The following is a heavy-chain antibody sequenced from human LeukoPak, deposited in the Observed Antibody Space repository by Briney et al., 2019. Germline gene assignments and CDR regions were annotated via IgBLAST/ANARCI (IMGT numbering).Heavy chain of an antibody. J-gene: IGHJ4*02. Sequence: GSLRLSCAASGFIFSSYAMNWIRQPPGKGLEWIGNFYYRGSTYYNPSLKSRVTISLDPSKNQFSLKLTSVTAADAAVYYCARRRWLQEIDYWGQGTLVTVSS. V-gene: IGHV4-39*01. CDR3: ARRRWLQEIDY. CDR1: GFIFSSYA. D-gene: IGHD5-24*01. CDR2: FYYRGST.